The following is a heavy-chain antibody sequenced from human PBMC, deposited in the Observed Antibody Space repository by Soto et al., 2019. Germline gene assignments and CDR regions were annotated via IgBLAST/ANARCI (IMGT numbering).Heavy chain of an antibody. CDR3: AKPNDSIGYYDLGY. J-gene: IGHJ4*02. V-gene: IGHV1-18*01. CDR2: ISAYNGNT. CDR1: GYTFTSYG. Sequence: GASVKVSCKASGYTFTSYGISWVRQAPGQGLEWMGWISAYNGNTNYAQKLQGRVTMTTDTSTSTAYMELRSLRSDDTAVYYCAKPNDSIGYYDLGYCGQGSLVTVSS. D-gene: IGHD3-22*01.